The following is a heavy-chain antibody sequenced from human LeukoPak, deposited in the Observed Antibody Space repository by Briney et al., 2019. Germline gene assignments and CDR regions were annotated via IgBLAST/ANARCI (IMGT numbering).Heavy chain of an antibody. CDR3: ARVCGSGSYIYYYYYMDV. Sequence: SETLSLTCTVSGYSISSGYYWGWIRQPPGKGLEWIGSIYYSGSTYYNPSLKSRVTISVDTSKNQFSLKLSSVTAADTAVYYCARVCGSGSYIYYYYYMDVWGKGTTVTVSS. V-gene: IGHV4-38-2*02. CDR2: IYYSGST. CDR1: GYSISSGYY. D-gene: IGHD3-10*01. J-gene: IGHJ6*03.